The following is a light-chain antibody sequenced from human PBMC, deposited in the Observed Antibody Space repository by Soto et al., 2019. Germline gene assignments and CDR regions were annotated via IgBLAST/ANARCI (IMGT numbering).Light chain of an antibody. J-gene: IGKJ5*01. CDR3: QQYYNWPRT. V-gene: IGKV2-28*01. CDR1: QSLLHSNGYNY. Sequence: DIVMTQSPLSLPVTPGEPASISCRSSQSLLHSNGYNYLDWYLQKPGQSPQLLIYLGSNRASGVPDRFSGSGSGTDFTLKISRVQAEDSAVYYCQQYYNWPRTFGQGTRLEIK. CDR2: LGS.